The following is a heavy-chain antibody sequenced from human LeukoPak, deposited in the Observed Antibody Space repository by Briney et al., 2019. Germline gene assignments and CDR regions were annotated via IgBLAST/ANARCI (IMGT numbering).Heavy chain of an antibody. J-gene: IGHJ4*02. Sequence: SETLSLTCTVSGGSISSSSYYWGWIRQPPGKGLEWIGSIYYSGSTYYNPSLKSRVTISVDTSKNQFSLKLSSVAAADTAVYYCARHFWTAAATDYWGQGTLVTVSS. CDR1: GGSISSSSYY. V-gene: IGHV4-39*01. CDR2: IYYSGST. D-gene: IGHD6-13*01. CDR3: ARHFWTAAATDY.